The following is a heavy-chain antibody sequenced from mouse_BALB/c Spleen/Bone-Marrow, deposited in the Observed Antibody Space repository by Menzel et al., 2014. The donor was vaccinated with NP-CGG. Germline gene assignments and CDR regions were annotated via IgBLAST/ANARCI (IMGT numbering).Heavy chain of an antibody. Sequence: QVQLQQSGAELAKPGASVKMSCKASGCTFTSYWMHWVKQRPGQGLEWIGYINPSTTYSAYNQKFKDKATLTADKSSSTAYMQLSSLTSEDSAVYYCALYYRYDYFDYWGQGTTLTVSS. D-gene: IGHD2-14*01. CDR1: GCTFTSYW. V-gene: IGHV1-7*01. CDR2: INPSTTYS. J-gene: IGHJ2*01. CDR3: ALYYRYDYFDY.